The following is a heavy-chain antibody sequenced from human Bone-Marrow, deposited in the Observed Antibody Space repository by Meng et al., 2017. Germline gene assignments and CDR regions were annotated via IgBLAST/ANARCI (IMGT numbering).Heavy chain of an antibody. CDR2: IYYSGST. D-gene: IGHD4-17*01. CDR1: GGSISSGGYY. J-gene: IGHJ3*02. CDR3: AREDYGDFRHAFDI. V-gene: IGHV4-31*02. Sequence: RGLVNPSQPLSPTLPVSGGSISSGGYYWSWLRHHQGKGLEWIGYIYYSGSTYYNPSLKSRVTISVDTSKNQFSLKLSSVTAADTAVYYCAREDYGDFRHAFDIWGQGTMVTVSS.